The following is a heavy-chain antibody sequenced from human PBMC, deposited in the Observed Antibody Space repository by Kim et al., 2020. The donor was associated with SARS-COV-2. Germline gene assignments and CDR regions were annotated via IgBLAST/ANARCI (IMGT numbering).Heavy chain of an antibody. D-gene: IGHD3-3*01. CDR3: ARGDTIFGVVINAFDI. V-gene: IGHV4-31*02. J-gene: IGHJ3*02. Sequence: SLMVRVTLSVDTSKTQFSLKLSSVTAADTAVYYCARGDTIFGVVINAFDIWGQGTMVTVSS.